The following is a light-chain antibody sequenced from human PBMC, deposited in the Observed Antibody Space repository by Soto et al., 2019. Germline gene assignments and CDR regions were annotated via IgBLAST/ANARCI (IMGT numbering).Light chain of an antibody. V-gene: IGLV2-14*01. J-gene: IGLJ1*01. CDR2: DVS. Sequence: QSALTQPASVSGSPGQSITISCTGTSSDVGGYNYVSWYQQHPGKAPKLMIYDVSNRPSGVSNRFSGSKSGNTASLTISGLQAEDEDDYYCSSYTSSLEVFGNGTELTVL. CDR3: SSYTSSLEV. CDR1: SSDVGGYNY.